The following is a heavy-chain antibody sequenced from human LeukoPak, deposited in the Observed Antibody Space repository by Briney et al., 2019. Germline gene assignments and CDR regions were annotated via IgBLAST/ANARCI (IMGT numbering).Heavy chain of an antibody. D-gene: IGHD3-22*01. CDR1: GYSISSGYY. CDR2: IYHSGST. V-gene: IGHV4-38-2*02. Sequence: SETLSLTCTVSGYSISSGYYWGWIRQPPGKGLEWIGSIYHSGSTYYNPSLKSRVTISVDTSKNQFSLRLSSVTPADTAVYYCARKYYYDSERGAFDMWGQGTVVSVTS. CDR3: ARKYYYDSERGAFDM. J-gene: IGHJ3*02.